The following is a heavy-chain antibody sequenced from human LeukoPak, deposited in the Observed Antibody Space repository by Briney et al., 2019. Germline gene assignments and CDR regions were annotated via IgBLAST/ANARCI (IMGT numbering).Heavy chain of an antibody. V-gene: IGHV1-8*01. CDR3: ARAPTRVRGALDY. CDR2: MNPNSGNT. Sequence: GASVKVSCKASGYTLTSYDINWVRQATGQGLEWMGWMNPNSGNTGYAQKFQGRVTMTRNTSISTAYMELSSLRSEDTAVYYCARAPTRVRGALDYWGQGTLVTVSS. CDR1: GYTLTSYD. J-gene: IGHJ4*02. D-gene: IGHD3-10*01.